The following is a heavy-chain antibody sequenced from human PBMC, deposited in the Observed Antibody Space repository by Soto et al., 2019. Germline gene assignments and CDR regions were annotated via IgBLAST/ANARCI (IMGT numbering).Heavy chain of an antibody. CDR2: IYHSGRT. V-gene: IGHV4-39*01. Sequence: ASETLSLTCIVSGESISSSSYYWGWIRQPPGKGLEWIGSIYHSGRTYYNPSLKSRVSISIYTPKNHFPLKLSSVTAADTALYYCARQRTTVVTQAYFDYWGQGALVTVPS. J-gene: IGHJ4*02. CDR1: GESISSSSYY. CDR3: ARQRTTVVTQAYFDY. D-gene: IGHD2-21*02.